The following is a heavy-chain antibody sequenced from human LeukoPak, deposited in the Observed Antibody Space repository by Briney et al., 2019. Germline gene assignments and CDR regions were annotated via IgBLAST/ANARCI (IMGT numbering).Heavy chain of an antibody. CDR3: ARGGIPVTGIDEVDY. CDR1: GFTFSSYD. CDR2: IGIGGDT. Sequence: GGSLRLSCAASGFTFSSYDMHWVRQATGKGLEWVSAIGIGGDTYYPGSVKGRFTISRGNAKNSLYLQMNSLRAGDTAVYYCARGGIPVTGIDEVDYWGQGILVTVSS. J-gene: IGHJ4*02. V-gene: IGHV3-13*01. D-gene: IGHD2-21*02.